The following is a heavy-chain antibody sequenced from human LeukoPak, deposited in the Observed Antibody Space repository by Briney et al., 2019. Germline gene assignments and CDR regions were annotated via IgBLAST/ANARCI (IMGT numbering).Heavy chain of an antibody. D-gene: IGHD3-22*01. V-gene: IGHV3-21*01. CDR1: GFTFSTYS. Sequence: GGSLRLSCAASGFTFSTYSFNWGRQAPGEGLEWVSSISDGSTYIFYADSLKGRFTISRDDAKSSLYLQMNSLRAEDTAVYYCARVQYDSSGYSFDYWGQGTLVTVSS. CDR3: ARVQYDSSGYSFDY. J-gene: IGHJ4*02. CDR2: ISDGSTYI.